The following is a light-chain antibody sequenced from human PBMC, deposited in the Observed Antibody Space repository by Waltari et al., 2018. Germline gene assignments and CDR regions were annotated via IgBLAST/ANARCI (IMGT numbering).Light chain of an antibody. Sequence: ETVMTPSPATLSVSPGERATLSCRASQSVSSNLAWYQQKPGQAPRLLIYGASTRATGIPARFSGSVSGTEFTLTISSLQSEDFAVYYCQQYNNWPRTFGQGTKVEIK. J-gene: IGKJ1*01. CDR2: GAS. CDR3: QQYNNWPRT. V-gene: IGKV3-15*01. CDR1: QSVSSN.